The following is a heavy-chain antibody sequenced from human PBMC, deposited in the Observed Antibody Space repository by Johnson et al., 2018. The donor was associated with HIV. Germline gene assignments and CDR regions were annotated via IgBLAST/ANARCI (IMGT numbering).Heavy chain of an antibody. J-gene: IGHJ3*01. CDR1: GFTFSSYE. V-gene: IGHV3-48*03. Sequence: VQLVESGGGLVQPGGSLRLSCAASGFTFSSYEMNWVRQAPGKGLEWVSYISSSGSTIYYADSVTGRFTISRANAKNSLYLQMNSLRAEDTALYYCARDPSFSGNYAEGDAFDFWGQGTMVTVSS. CDR2: ISSSGSTI. CDR3: ARDPSFSGNYAEGDAFDF. D-gene: IGHD3-16*01.